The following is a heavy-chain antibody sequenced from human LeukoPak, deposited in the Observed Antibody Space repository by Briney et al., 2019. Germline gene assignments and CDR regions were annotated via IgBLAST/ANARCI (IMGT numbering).Heavy chain of an antibody. CDR3: ARYGSVYGGNSVYNWFDH. V-gene: IGHV1-2*02. Sequence: ASVKVSCKASGYTFTCYYMHWVRQAPGQGLEWMGWINPNSGGTNYAQKFQGRVTMTRDTSISTAYMELSRLRSDDTAVYYCARYGSVYGGNSVYNWFDHWGQGTLVTVSS. J-gene: IGHJ5*02. CDR1: GYTFTCYY. D-gene: IGHD4-23*01. CDR2: INPNSGGT.